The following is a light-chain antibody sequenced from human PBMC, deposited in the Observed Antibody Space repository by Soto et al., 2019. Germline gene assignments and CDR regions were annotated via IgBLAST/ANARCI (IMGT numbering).Light chain of an antibody. V-gene: IGKV3-15*01. CDR2: GAS. CDR3: QQHNTWPRT. J-gene: IGKJ1*01. Sequence: EIVMTQSPATLSVSPGERATVSCRASQSISSNLAWYQQKPGQAPRLLIYGASTRATGIPARFSGSGSGTEFTLTISSLQSEDFAVYYCQQHNTWPRTFGQGTKVEIK. CDR1: QSISSN.